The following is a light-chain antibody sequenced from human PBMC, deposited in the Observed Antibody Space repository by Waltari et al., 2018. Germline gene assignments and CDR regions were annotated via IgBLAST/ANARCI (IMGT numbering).Light chain of an antibody. J-gene: IGKJ4*02. CDR1: QAISNS. CDR2: RAS. V-gene: IGKV1-NL1*01. Sequence: DIQMTQSPSSLSASVGDRVTIPCRASQAISNSLAWYQPKPGKAPKVLLYRASTLESGVPSRFSGSGTGTDYTLTISSLQPEDFATYYCQQYAATPLTFGGGTKVEIK. CDR3: QQYAATPLT.